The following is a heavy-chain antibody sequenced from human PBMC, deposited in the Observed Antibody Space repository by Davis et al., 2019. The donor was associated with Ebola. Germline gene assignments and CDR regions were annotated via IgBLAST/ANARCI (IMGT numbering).Heavy chain of an antibody. CDR1: GYTFTDYW. J-gene: IGHJ2*01. V-gene: IGHV5-51*01. CDR3: ARQEGKGFDL. CDR2: VYPGDSDT. Sequence: GESLKISCKGSGYTFTDYWVGWVRQMPGKGLEWMGIVYPGDSDTRYSPSFQGQVTISVDKSISTAYFEWRSLKASDTAMYYCARQEGKGFDLWGRGTLVTVSS.